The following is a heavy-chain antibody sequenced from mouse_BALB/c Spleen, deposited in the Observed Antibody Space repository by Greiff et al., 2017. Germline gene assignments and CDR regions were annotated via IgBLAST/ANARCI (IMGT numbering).Heavy chain of an antibody. CDR3: ARCYYGHYYAMDY. J-gene: IGHJ4*01. CDR1: GYTFTSYV. V-gene: IGHV1-14*01. CDR2: INPYNDGT. Sequence: QLQESGPELVKPGASVKMSCKASGYTFTSYVMHWVKQKPGQGLEWIGYINPYNDGTKYNEKFKGKATLTSDKSSSTAYMELSSLTSEDSAVYFCARCYYGHYYAMDYWGQGTSVTVSS. D-gene: IGHD1-2*01.